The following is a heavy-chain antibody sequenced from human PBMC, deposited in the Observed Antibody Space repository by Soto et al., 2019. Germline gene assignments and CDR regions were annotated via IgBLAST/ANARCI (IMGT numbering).Heavy chain of an antibody. Sequence: EMQLVESGGGLVQPGGSLRLSCAASGFTFSSFWMTWVRQAPGKGLEWVANIKQDGSDKNYVDSVKGRFTSSRDNAKNSLYLQMSSLRAEDTAVYYCARVSGSMGGAFDFWGQGTMVTVSS. CDR2: IKQDGSDK. CDR1: GFTFSSFW. J-gene: IGHJ3*01. D-gene: IGHD1-26*01. V-gene: IGHV3-7*03. CDR3: ARVSGSMGGAFDF.